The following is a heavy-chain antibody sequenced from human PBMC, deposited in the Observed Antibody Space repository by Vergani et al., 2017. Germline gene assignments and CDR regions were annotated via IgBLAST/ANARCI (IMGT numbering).Heavy chain of an antibody. D-gene: IGHD2-2*01. CDR3: ARTPYCSSTSCPYYYYGMDV. CDR2: INPNSGGT. J-gene: IGHJ6*02. V-gene: IGHV1-2*02. Sequence: QVQLVQSGAEVKKPGASVKVSCKASGYTFTGYYMHWVRQAPGQGLEWMGWINPNSGGTNYAQEFQGRVTMTRDTSISTAYMELSRLTSDDTAVYYCARTPYCSSTSCPYYYYGMDVWGQGTTVTVSS. CDR1: GYTFTGYY.